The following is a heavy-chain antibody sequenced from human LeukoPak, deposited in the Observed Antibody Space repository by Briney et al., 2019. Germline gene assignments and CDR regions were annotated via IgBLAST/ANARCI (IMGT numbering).Heavy chain of an antibody. D-gene: IGHD5-18*01. CDR3: VRGRYNYGYIFDY. CDR2: ISSSSSYI. Sequence: GGSLRLSCAASGFTFSTYSMNWVRQAPGKGLEWVSSISSSSSYIYYADSMKGRFTVSSDNARNSVYLQMNSLRAEDTAVYYCVRGRYNYGYIFDYWGQGTLVTVSS. CDR1: GFTFSTYS. J-gene: IGHJ4*02. V-gene: IGHV3-21*01.